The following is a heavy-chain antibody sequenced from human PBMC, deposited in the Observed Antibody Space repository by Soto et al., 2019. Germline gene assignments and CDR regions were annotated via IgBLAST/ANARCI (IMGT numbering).Heavy chain of an antibody. CDR1: GFSLSNARMG. CDR2: IFSNDEK. CDR3: ARQYYDILSGYYTNFDY. V-gene: IGHV2-26*01. D-gene: IGHD3-9*01. J-gene: IGHJ4*02. Sequence: QVTLKESGPVLVKPTETLTLTCTVSGFSLSNARMGVSWIRQPPGKALEWIAHIFSNDEKSYSTSLKSRLTNSKDTSKTQVVLIMTNMDPVDTATYYCARQYYDILSGYYTNFDYWGQGTLVTVSS.